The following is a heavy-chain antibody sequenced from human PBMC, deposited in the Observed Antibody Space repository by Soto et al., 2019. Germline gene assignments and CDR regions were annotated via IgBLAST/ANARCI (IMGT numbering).Heavy chain of an antibody. CDR3: ARRYRSSIVDLGMDV. CDR1: GYTFTNYD. J-gene: IGHJ6*02. Sequence: ASVKVSCKASGYTFTNYDFNGVRQATGQGLEWMGWMNPNSGNTGYAQKFQGRVTMTRNTSISTAYMELSSLRSEDTAVYYCARRYRSSIVDLGMDVWGQGTTVTVSS. V-gene: IGHV1-8*01. CDR2: MNPNSGNT. D-gene: IGHD2-15*01.